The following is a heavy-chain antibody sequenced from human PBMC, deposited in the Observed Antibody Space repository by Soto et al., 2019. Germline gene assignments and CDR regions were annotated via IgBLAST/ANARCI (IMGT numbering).Heavy chain of an antibody. J-gene: IGHJ4*02. Sequence: GGSLRLSCAASGFTFSSYWMGWVRQAPGKGLEWVANIKQDGSEKYYVDSVKGRFTISRDNAKNSLYLQMNSLRAEDTAVYYCARASMVPSDYFDYWGQGTLVTVSS. V-gene: IGHV3-7*03. CDR1: GFTFSSYW. CDR2: IKQDGSEK. D-gene: IGHD3-10*01. CDR3: ARASMVPSDYFDY.